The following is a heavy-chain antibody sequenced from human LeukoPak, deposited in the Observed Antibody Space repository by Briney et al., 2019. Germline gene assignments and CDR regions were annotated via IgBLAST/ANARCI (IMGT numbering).Heavy chain of an antibody. J-gene: IGHJ4*02. Sequence: ASVKVSCKASGYTFTSYYMHWVRQAPGQGLEWMGIINPSGGSTSYAQKFQGRVTMTRDTSTSTVYMELSSLRSEDTAVYYCARAIPNYYGSGSYLDYWGQGTLVTVSS. CDR3: ARAIPNYYGSGSYLDY. CDR2: INPSGGST. CDR1: GYTFTSYY. D-gene: IGHD3-10*01. V-gene: IGHV1-46*03.